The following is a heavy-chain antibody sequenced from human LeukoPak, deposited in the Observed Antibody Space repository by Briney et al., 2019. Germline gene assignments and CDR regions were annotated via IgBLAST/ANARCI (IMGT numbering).Heavy chain of an antibody. CDR2: FYTSGST. CDR3: ARGPYSYDSSGAFDI. V-gene: IGHV4-61*09. Sequence: PSETLSLTCTVSGGSISSASFYWNWIRQPAGKGLEWIGHFYTSGSTNYNPSFKSRVSISLDTSKNQFSLKLSSVTAADTAVYFCARGPYSYDSSGAFDIWGQGTMVTVSS. J-gene: IGHJ3*02. D-gene: IGHD3-22*01. CDR1: GGSISSASFY.